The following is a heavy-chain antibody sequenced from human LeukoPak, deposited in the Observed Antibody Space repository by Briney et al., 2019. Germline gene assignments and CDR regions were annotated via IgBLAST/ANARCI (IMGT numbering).Heavy chain of an antibody. J-gene: IGHJ3*02. V-gene: IGHV3-11*06. CDR1: GFTFSDYY. Sequence: GGSLRLSCAASGFTFSDYYMSWIRQAPGKGLEWVSYIGGSGSYTDYADSVKGRFTISRDNAKNSLYLQMSSLRAEDTAVYYCARDGYSSGWYIWGQGTMVTVSS. CDR2: IGGSGSYT. D-gene: IGHD6-19*01. CDR3: ARDGYSSGWYI.